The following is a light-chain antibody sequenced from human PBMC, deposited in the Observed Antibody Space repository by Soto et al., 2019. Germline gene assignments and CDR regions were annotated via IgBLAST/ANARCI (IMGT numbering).Light chain of an antibody. CDR3: QQYNGHLFT. CDR1: QSVSNR. J-gene: IGKJ2*01. CDR2: DAS. V-gene: IGKV1-5*01. Sequence: DIQMTQSPSTLSASVGDRITITCRASQSVSNRLAWYRQQPGKAPKLLIYDASSLEIGVPSRFSGRGSGTEVTLTISSLQPDDFATYYCQQYNGHLFTFGQGTKLEIK.